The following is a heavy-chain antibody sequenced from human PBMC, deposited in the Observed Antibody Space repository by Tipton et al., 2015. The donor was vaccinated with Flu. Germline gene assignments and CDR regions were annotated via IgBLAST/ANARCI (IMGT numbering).Heavy chain of an antibody. V-gene: IGHV4-4*01. CDR3: ARSRDYVWGSYRYSDYDAFDI. Sequence: SLRLSCAASGFIFSNYWMTWVRQAPGKGLEWIGEINDSGSTHYNPSLKSRVTISVDTSKNQFSLKLSSVTAADTAVYFCARSRDYVWGSYRYSDYDAFDIWGQGTMVTVSS. CDR2: INDSGST. CDR1: GFIFSNYW. J-gene: IGHJ3*02. D-gene: IGHD3-16*02.